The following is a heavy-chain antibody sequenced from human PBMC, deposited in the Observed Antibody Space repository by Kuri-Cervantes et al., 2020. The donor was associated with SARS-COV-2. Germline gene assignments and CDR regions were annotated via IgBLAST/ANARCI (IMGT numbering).Heavy chain of an antibody. CDR1: GGSFSGYY. CDR2: INHSGST. Sequence: GSLRLSCAVYGGSFSGYYWSWIRQPPGKGLEWIGEINHSGSTYYNPSLKSRVTISVDTSKNQFSLKLSSVTAADTAVYYCAGSPQTTEGHVLRFLEWLDNWYFDLWGRGTLVTVSS. J-gene: IGHJ2*01. V-gene: IGHV4-34*01. CDR3: AGSPQTTEGHVLRFLEWLDNWYFDL. D-gene: IGHD3-3*01.